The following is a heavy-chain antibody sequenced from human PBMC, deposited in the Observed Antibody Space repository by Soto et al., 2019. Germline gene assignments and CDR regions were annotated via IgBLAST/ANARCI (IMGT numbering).Heavy chain of an antibody. CDR1: GYTFTSYG. D-gene: IGHD6-6*01. CDR2: ISAYNGNT. J-gene: IGHJ6*02. V-gene: IGHV1-18*04. Sequence: ASVKVSCKASGYTFTSYGISWVRQAPGQGLEWMGWISAYNGNTNYAQKLQGRVTMTTDTSTSTAYMELRSLRSDDTAVYYCASFGRPEYSSSRGPLYYYRMDVWGQGTTVTVSS. CDR3: ASFGRPEYSSSRGPLYYYRMDV.